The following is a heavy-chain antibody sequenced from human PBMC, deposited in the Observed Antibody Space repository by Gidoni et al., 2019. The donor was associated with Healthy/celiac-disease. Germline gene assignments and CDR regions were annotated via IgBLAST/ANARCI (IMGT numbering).Heavy chain of an antibody. CDR2: IFSNDEK. V-gene: IGHV2-26*01. D-gene: IGHD3-16*02. CDR1: GFSLSNARMG. Sequence: QVTLKESGPVLVKPTETLTLTCTVSGFSLSNARMGVSWIRQPPGKALEWLAHIFSNDEKSYSTSLKSRLTISKDTSKSQVVLTMTNMDPVDTATYYCARSVITFGGVIANDAFDIWGQGTMVTVSS. J-gene: IGHJ3*02. CDR3: ARSVITFGGVIANDAFDI.